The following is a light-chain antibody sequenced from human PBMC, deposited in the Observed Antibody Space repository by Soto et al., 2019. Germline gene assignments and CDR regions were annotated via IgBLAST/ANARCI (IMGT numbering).Light chain of an antibody. CDR2: WAS. CDR1: QSVFKGSNNKDC. J-gene: IGKJ2*01. Sequence: DIVMTQSPDSLAVSLGERATINCKSSQSVFKGSNNKDCLAWYQQKPGQPPKLLLYWASTRESGVPDRFSGSGCGTDFTLTISSLQAEDVAIYYCQQFSSPPFFPCGQGTKVEIK. CDR3: QQFSSPPFFP. V-gene: IGKV4-1*01.